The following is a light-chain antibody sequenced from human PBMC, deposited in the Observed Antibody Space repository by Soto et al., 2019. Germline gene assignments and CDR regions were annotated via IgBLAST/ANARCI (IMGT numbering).Light chain of an antibody. CDR3: AAWDDTLSGRNVV. J-gene: IGLJ2*01. V-gene: IGLV1-47*01. Sequence: QSVLTQPPSASGTPGQRVTISCSGSSSNIGSNYVYWYQQVPGTAPKLLIYRNNQRPSGVPDRFSGSKSGTSTSLAISGLRSEDEADYYCAAWDDTLSGRNVVFGGGTQLTVL. CDR1: SSNIGSNY. CDR2: RNN.